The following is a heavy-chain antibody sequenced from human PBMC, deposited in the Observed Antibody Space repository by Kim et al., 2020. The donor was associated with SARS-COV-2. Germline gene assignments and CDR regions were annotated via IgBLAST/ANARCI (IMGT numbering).Heavy chain of an antibody. D-gene: IGHD2-15*01. V-gene: IGHV3-30*04. Sequence: GGSLRLSCAASGFTFSSYAMHWVRQAPGKGLEWVAVISYDGSNKYYADSVKGRFTISRDNSKNTLYLQMNSLRAEDTAVYYCARDYEGGYCSGGSFRAPCFNWFDPWGQGTLVTVSS. CDR1: GFTFSSYA. CDR2: ISYDGSNK. J-gene: IGHJ5*02. CDR3: ARDYEGGYCSGGSFRAPCFNWFDP.